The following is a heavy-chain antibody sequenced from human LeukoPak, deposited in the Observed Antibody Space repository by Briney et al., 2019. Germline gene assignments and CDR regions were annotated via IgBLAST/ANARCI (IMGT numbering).Heavy chain of an antibody. CDR3: ASNPPNTGDFYY. CDR1: GYTFTNLD. Sequence: ASVKVSCKPSGYTFTNLDINWLRQAPGQGLEWMGWMSPNSGDTGYAQKFQGRVSMTRDIFKSTAYMELSSLRSEDTAIYHCASNPPNTGDFYYWGLGTLVTVSS. D-gene: IGHD1-1*01. CDR2: MSPNSGDT. J-gene: IGHJ4*02. V-gene: IGHV1-8*01.